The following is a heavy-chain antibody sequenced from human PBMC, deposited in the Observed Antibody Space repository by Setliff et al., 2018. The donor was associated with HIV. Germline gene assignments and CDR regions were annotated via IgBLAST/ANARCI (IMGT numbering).Heavy chain of an antibody. CDR2: INAGNGNT. D-gene: IGHD3-22*01. CDR1: GYTFTSYA. Sequence: ASVKVSCKASGYTFTSYAMHWVRQAPGQRLEWMGWINAGNGNTKYSQEFQGRVTITRDTSASTAYMELSSLTSEDTAMYYCATIRAYYYDSSGQEYFQHWGHGSLVTVSS. V-gene: IGHV1-3*03. CDR3: ATIRAYYYDSSGQEYFQH. J-gene: IGHJ1*01.